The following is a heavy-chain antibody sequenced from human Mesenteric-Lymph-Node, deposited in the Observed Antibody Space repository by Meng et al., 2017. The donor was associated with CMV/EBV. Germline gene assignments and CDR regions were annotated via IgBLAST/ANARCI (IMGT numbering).Heavy chain of an antibody. CDR3: ARGLRLGRGHLILDY. J-gene: IGHJ4*02. D-gene: IGHD7-27*01. Sequence: SETLSLTCIVSGGSVSSGSYYWSWIRQPPGKGLEWIGYIYYSGSTDYNPSLNSRVTISVDTSKNQFSLKLSSVTAADSAMYYCARGLRLGRGHLILDYWGQGTLVTVSS. V-gene: IGHV4-61*01. CDR2: IYYSGST. CDR1: GGSVSSGSYY.